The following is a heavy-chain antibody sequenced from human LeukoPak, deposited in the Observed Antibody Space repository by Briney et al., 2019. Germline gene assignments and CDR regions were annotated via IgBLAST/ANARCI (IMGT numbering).Heavy chain of an antibody. V-gene: IGHV3-23*01. Sequence: GGSLILSCAASGFTFSVFGMSWVRQAPGKGLEWVSDIDDTGGTTYYADSVKGRSTISRDNSKNTLYLQVNSLRAEDTAVYYCAKGAGYRSSGWYFDHWGQGTLVTVSS. CDR1: GFTFSVFG. J-gene: IGHJ4*02. D-gene: IGHD6-19*01. CDR3: AKGAGYRSSGWYFDH. CDR2: IDDTGGTT.